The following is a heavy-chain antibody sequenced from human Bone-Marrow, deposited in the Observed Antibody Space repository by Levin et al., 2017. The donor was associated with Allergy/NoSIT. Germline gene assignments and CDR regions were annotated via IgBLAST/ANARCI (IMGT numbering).Heavy chain of an antibody. CDR2: IYSGGDT. D-gene: IGHD2-15*01. V-gene: IGHV3-66*01. CDR3: ARNVPVVAGTGY. J-gene: IGHJ4*02. CDR1: GFTVSNNY. Sequence: PGGSLRLSCAASGFTVSNNYMSWVRQAPGKGLEWVSLIYSGGDTSYAGSVKGRFTISRDGSKNTLYLQMNSLRAEDTAVYYCARNVPVVAGTGYWGQGTLVTVSS.